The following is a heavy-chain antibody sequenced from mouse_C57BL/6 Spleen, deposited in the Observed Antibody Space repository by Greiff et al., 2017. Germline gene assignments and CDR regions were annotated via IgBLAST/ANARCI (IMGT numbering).Heavy chain of an antibody. CDR1: GYTFTSYW. J-gene: IGHJ4*01. CDR2: IDPSDSET. V-gene: IGHV1-52*01. Sequence: VQLQQSGAELVRPGSSVKLSCKASGYTFTSYWMHWVKQRPIQGLEWIGNIDPSDSETHYNQKFKDKATLTVDKSSSTAYMQLSSLTSEDSAVYYCARFGSSYHYYAMDYWGQGTSVTVSS. CDR3: ARFGSSYHYYAMDY. D-gene: IGHD1-1*01.